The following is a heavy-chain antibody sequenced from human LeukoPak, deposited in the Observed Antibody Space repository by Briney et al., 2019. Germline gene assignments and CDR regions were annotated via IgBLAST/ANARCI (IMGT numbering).Heavy chain of an antibody. CDR3: ARGHYYGSGSYYFDY. CDR2: ISSSSSYI. V-gene: IGHV3-21*01. CDR1: GFTFSGYS. D-gene: IGHD3-10*01. Sequence: PGGSLRLSCAASGFTFSGYSMNWVRQAPGKGLEWVSSISSSSSYIYYADSVKGRFTISRDNAKNSLYLQMNSLRAEDTAVYYCARGHYYGSGSYYFDYWGQGTLVTVSS. J-gene: IGHJ4*02.